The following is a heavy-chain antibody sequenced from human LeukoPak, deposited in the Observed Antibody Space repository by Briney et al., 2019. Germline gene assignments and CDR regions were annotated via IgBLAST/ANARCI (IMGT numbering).Heavy chain of an antibody. V-gene: IGHV3-30*18. J-gene: IGHJ4*02. CDR2: ISDDGRNK. Sequence: PGGSLRLSCAASGFSFISYGMHWVRQAPGKGLEWVGVISDDGRNKKYADSVKGRFTISRDNSKDTLYLQVYSLRDEDTAVYYCAKRPSDYGDYVTYFDYWGQGTLVAVSS. CDR1: GFSFISYG. D-gene: IGHD4-17*01. CDR3: AKRPSDYGDYVTYFDY.